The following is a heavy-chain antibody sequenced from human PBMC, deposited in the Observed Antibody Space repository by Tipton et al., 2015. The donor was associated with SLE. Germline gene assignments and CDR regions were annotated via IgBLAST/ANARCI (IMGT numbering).Heavy chain of an antibody. CDR1: GGSISSDGYY. CDR3: ARHVVAVALGYGMDV. J-gene: IGHJ6*02. CDR2: IYYSGST. D-gene: IGHD6-19*01. Sequence: TLSLTCTVSGGSISSDGYYWSWIRPHPGKGLEWIGYIYYSGSTNDNPSLKSRVTISVDTSKNQFFLKLSSVTARDTAVYYCARHVVAVALGYGMDVWGQGITVTVSS. V-gene: IGHV4-61*08.